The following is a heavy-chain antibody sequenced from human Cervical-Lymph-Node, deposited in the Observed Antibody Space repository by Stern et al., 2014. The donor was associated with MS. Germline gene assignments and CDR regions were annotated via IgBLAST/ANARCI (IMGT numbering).Heavy chain of an antibody. CDR3: ARVLAAGAFYDFGMDV. CDR1: GFSLTTTGLC. D-gene: IGHD6-25*01. Sequence: QVTLKESGPALVKPTQTLTLTCTFSGFSLTTTGLCVSWIRQPPGKALEWLGILEWDDDKYYNTSLKTRLSISSDTSKNQVVLTLTDVAPVDSATYYCARVLAAGAFYDFGMDVWGQGTTVTVSS. CDR2: LEWDDDK. V-gene: IGHV2-70*01. J-gene: IGHJ6*02.